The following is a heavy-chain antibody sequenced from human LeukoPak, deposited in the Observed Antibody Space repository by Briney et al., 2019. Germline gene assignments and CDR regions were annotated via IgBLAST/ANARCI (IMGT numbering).Heavy chain of an antibody. D-gene: IGHD1-26*01. CDR3: ARGGGSKFAD. CDR2: INHSGST. J-gene: IGHJ4*02. Sequence: PSETLSLTCAVYGGSFSGYYWSWIRQPPGKGLEWIGEINHSGSTNYNPSLKSRVTISVDTSKNQFSLKLSSVTAADTAVYYCARGGGSKFADWGQGTLVTVSS. V-gene: IGHV4-34*01. CDR1: GGSFSGYY.